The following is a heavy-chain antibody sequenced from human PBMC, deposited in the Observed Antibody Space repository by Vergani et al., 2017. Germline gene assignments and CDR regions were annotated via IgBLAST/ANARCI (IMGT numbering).Heavy chain of an antibody. J-gene: IGHJ5*02. CDR2: TWYDGNNK. CDR3: ARDLRLLYNRFDP. Sequence: QVQLVESGGGVVQPGRSLRLSCAASGFTFNQYGMHWVRQAPGKGLVWVAVTWYDGNNKQYADSVKGRFTISRDNSKSTMYLQMNSLRDEDTGVYDCARDLRLLYNRFDPWGQGTLVTVSS. D-gene: IGHD1-14*01. V-gene: IGHV3-33*01. CDR1: GFTFNQYG.